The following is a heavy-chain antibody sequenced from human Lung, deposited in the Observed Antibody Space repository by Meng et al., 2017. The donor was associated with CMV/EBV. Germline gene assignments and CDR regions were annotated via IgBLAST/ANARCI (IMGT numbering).Heavy chain of an antibody. CDR1: GFTFSYYY. J-gene: IGHJ4*02. CDR3: ARVYCSRGSCSFDY. V-gene: IGHV3-11*04. Sequence: GGSXRLXCAASGFTFSYYYMTWVRQAPGKGLEWVSYISSSSTTLNYADSVKGRFTISRDNAKNALHLQMNSLRDEDTALYYCARVYCSRGSCSFDYWGQGTXVTVSS. CDR2: ISSSSTTL. D-gene: IGHD2-15*01.